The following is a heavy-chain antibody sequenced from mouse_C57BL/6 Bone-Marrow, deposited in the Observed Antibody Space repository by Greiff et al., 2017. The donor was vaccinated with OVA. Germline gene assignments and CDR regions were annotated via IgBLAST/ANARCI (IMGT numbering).Heavy chain of an antibody. V-gene: IGHV1-7*01. CDR3: ARCYYAMDY. CDR1: GYTFTSSW. Sequence: ESGAELAKPGASVKLSCKASGYTFTSSWMHWVKQRPGQGLEWIGYINPSSGYTKSNQKFKDKATLTADKSSSTAYIQLSSLTYEDAAVYYCARCYYAMDYCCQGTSVTVSS. J-gene: IGHJ4*01. CDR2: INPSSGYT.